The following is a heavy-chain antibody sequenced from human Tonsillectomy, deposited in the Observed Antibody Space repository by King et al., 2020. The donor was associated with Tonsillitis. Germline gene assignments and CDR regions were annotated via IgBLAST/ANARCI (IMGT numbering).Heavy chain of an antibody. Sequence: VQLQESGPGLVKPSETLSLTCTVSGGSISSYYWSWIRQPPGKGLEWVGYIYYSGSTNYNPSLKSRVTIPVDPSKNQFSLKLSSVTAADTAVYYCARPRRYYYDSSGYYYDWYFDLWGRGTLVTVS. D-gene: IGHD3-22*01. CDR1: GGSISSYY. V-gene: IGHV4-59*08. J-gene: IGHJ2*01. CDR3: ARPRRYYYDSSGYYYDWYFDL. CDR2: IYYSGST.